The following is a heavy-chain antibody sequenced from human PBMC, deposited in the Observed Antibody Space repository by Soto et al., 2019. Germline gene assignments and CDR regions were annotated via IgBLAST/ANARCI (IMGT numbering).Heavy chain of an antibody. CDR3: ARYTHGYPYDY. Sequence: HPGGSLRLSCAASGFTFSSYDMHWVRQATGKGLEWVSAIGTAGDTYYPGSVKGRFTISRENAKNSLYLQMNSLRAGDTAVYYCARYTHGYPYDYWGQGTLVTVSS. CDR2: IGTAGDT. V-gene: IGHV3-13*01. D-gene: IGHD5-18*01. J-gene: IGHJ4*02. CDR1: GFTFSSYD.